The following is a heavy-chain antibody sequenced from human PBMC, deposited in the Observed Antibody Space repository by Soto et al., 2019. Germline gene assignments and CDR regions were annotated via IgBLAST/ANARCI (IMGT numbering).Heavy chain of an antibody. J-gene: IGHJ5*02. CDR2: INPNSGAT. CDR1: GYTFTGYF. CDR3: ARGGGTILAPLP. Sequence: QVKLVQSGAEVKKPGASVKVSCKASGYTFTGYFMHWVRQATGQGLEWMGWINPNSGATKYAQKFQGRVTLSRDTSIRTAYMELTGLRSDDTAVYYCARGGGTILAPLPWGQGTQVTVSS. V-gene: IGHV1-2*02. D-gene: IGHD3-3*01.